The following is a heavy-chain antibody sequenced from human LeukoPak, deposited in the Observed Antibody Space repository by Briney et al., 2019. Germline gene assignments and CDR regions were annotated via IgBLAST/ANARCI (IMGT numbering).Heavy chain of an antibody. Sequence: GRSLRLSCAASGFTFSSYAMHWVRQAPGKGLEWVAVISYDGSNKYYADSVKGRFTISRDNSKNTLYLQMNSLRAEDTAVYYCARALYFGIAVAATLLSPNYWGQGTLVTVSS. J-gene: IGHJ4*02. CDR1: GFTFSSYA. CDR2: ISYDGSNK. V-gene: IGHV3-30-3*01. CDR3: ARALYFGIAVAATLLSPNY. D-gene: IGHD6-19*01.